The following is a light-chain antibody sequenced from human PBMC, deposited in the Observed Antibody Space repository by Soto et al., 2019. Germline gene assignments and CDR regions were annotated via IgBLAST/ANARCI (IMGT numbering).Light chain of an antibody. J-gene: IGKJ1*01. V-gene: IGKV1-5*01. CDR1: RSVSSW. Sequence: DIQMTQSPSTLSASVGDRVTITCRASRSVSSWLAWYQQKPGKAPKLLIYDASNLESGVPSRFSGSGSGTEFTLTISSLQPDDFATYYCQQYNKYSWTFGQGTKVEVK. CDR2: DAS. CDR3: QQYNKYSWT.